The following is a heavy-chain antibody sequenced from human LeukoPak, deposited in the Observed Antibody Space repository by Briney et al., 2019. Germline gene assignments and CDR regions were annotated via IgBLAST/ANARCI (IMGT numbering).Heavy chain of an antibody. Sequence: GASVKVSCKASGYTFTSYGISWVRQAPGQGLEWMGWISAYNGNTNYAQKLQGRVTMTTDTSTSTAYMELRSLRSDDTAVYYCARVGHPDQRKWELLLVSFDYWGQGTLVTVSS. D-gene: IGHD1-26*01. V-gene: IGHV1-18*01. CDR2: ISAYNGNT. J-gene: IGHJ4*02. CDR3: ARVGHPDQRKWELLLVSFDY. CDR1: GYTFTSYG.